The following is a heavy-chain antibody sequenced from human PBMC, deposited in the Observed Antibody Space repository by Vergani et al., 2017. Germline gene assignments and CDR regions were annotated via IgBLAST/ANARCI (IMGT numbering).Heavy chain of an antibody. D-gene: IGHD3-22*01. CDR2: IKHSGGST. CDR1: GYTFTSFY. V-gene: IGHV1-46*03. Sequence: QVQLVQSGAEVKKPGASVKVSCKASGYTFTSFYMHWVRQAPGQGLEWMGIIKHSGGSTSYAQKFQGRVTMTRDTSTSTVYMELSSLRAEDTAVYYCTRGWYYDRIAYWAYWGQGTLVTVSS. CDR3: TRGWYYDRIAYWAY. J-gene: IGHJ4*02.